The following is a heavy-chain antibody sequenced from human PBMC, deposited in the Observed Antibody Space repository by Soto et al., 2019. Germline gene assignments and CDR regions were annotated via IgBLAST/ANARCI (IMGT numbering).Heavy chain of an antibody. CDR2: ISSSSSYI. D-gene: IGHD3-22*01. J-gene: IGHJ4*02. V-gene: IGHV3-21*01. CDR3: ARATYYYGSSGYYCDY. CDR1: GFTFSSYS. Sequence: EVQLVESGGGLVKPGGSLRLSCAASGFTFSSYSMNWVRQAPGKGLEWVSSISSSSSYIYYADSVKGRFTISRDNAKNSLYLQMNSRRAEDTAVYYCARATYYYGSSGYYCDYWGQGTLVTVSS.